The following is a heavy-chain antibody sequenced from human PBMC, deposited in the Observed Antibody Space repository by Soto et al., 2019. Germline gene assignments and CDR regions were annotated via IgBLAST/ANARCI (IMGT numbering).Heavy chain of an antibody. CDR1: GGTFSSYA. CDR3: ARDFLTGSMAFDI. Sequence: ASVKVSCKASGGTFSSYAISWVRQAPGQGLEWMGWINPNSGGTNYAQKFQGWVSMTRDTSISTAYTELSRLRSDDTAVYYCARDFLTGSMAFDIWGQGTMVTVSS. D-gene: IGHD3-9*01. V-gene: IGHV1-2*04. J-gene: IGHJ3*02. CDR2: INPNSGGT.